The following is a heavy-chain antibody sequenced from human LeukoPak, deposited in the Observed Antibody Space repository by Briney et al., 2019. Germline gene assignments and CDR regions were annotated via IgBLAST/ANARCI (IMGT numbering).Heavy chain of an antibody. Sequence: GGSLRLSCAASGFTFSSYAMSWVRQAPGKGMEWVSAISGSGGSTYYADSVKGRFTISRDNSKNTLYLQMNSLRAEDTAVYYCAKEMIVVVPAALYPFDYWGQGTLVTVSS. CDR1: GFTFSSYA. CDR3: AKEMIVVVPAALYPFDY. CDR2: ISGSGGST. J-gene: IGHJ4*02. V-gene: IGHV3-23*01. D-gene: IGHD2-2*01.